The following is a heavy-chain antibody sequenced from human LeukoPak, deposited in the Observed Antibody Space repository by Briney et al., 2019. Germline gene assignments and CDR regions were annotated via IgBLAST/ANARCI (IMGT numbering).Heavy chain of an antibody. V-gene: IGHV4-34*01. CDR3: ARGVLDVWGSYRPTQHFDY. CDR1: GGSFSGYY. Sequence: SETLSLTCAVYGGSFSGYYWSWIRQPPGKGLEWIGEINHSGSTNYNPSLKSRVTISVDTSKNQFSLKLSSVTAADTAVYYCARGVLDVWGSYRPTQHFDYWGQGTLVTVSS. D-gene: IGHD3-16*02. J-gene: IGHJ4*02. CDR2: INHSGST.